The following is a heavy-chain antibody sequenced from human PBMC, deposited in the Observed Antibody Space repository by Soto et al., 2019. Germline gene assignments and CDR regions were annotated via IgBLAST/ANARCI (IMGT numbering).Heavy chain of an antibody. D-gene: IGHD3-3*01. CDR2: INPNSGGT. CDR1: GYTFTGYY. CDR3: AITIFGVVPRDYYGMDV. Sequence: GASVKVSCKASGYTFTGYYMNWVRQAPGQGLEWMGWINPNSGGTNYAQKFQGRVTMTRDTSISTAYMELSRLRSDDTAVYYCAITIFGVVPRDYYGMDVWGQGTTVTVSS. V-gene: IGHV1-2*02. J-gene: IGHJ6*02.